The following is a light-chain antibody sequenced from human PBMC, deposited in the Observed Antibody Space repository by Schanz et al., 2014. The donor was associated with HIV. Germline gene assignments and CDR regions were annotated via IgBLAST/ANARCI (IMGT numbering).Light chain of an antibody. CDR1: SSNIGSNA. V-gene: IGLV1-44*01. Sequence: QSVLTQPPSASGTPGQSVTISCSGSSSNIGSNAVHWYQQLPGTAPKLLIYINNQRPSGVPVRFSGSKSATSASLAISGLQSEDEADYYCAAWDDSLKGPVFGGGTQLTVL. CDR2: INN. J-gene: IGLJ2*01. CDR3: AAWDDSLKGPV.